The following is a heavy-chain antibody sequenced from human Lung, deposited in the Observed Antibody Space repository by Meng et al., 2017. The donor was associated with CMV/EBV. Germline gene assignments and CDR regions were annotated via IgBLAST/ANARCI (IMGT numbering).Heavy chain of an antibody. CDR1: GYTFTHHG. D-gene: IGHD1-26*01. CDR2: ISCYNGDT. J-gene: IGHJ4*02. V-gene: IGHV1-18*01. CDR3: ARVEVGITSGDY. Sequence: QLQLMQSGAEGKKPGASVRVSCKASGYTFTHHGISWIRQAPGQGLEWMGWISCYNGDTNYAQKFQGKVTMTTDTSTSTAYMELRSLRSDDTAVYYCARVEVGITSGDYWGQGTLVTVSS.